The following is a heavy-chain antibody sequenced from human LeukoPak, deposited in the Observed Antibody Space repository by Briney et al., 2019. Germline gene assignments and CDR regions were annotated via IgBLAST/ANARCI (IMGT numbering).Heavy chain of an antibody. V-gene: IGHV1-2*06. CDR3: ARYGAGTTFFY. CDR1: GYTFTSYA. Sequence: ASVKVSCKASGYTFTSYAMHWVRQAPGQGLEWMGRINPNSGGTNYAQKFQGRVTMTRDTSISTAYMELSRLRSDDTAVYYCARYGAGTTFFYWGQGTLVTVSS. J-gene: IGHJ4*02. CDR2: INPNSGGT. D-gene: IGHD1-7*01.